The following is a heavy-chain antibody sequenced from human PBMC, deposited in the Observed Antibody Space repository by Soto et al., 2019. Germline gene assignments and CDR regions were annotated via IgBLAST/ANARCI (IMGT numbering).Heavy chain of an antibody. V-gene: IGHV3-23*01. CDR1: GFTFSSYA. CDR2: ISGSGGST. J-gene: IGHJ4*02. Sequence: GGSLRLSCAASGFTFSSYAMSWVRQAPGKGLEWVSAISGSGGSTYYADSVKGRFTISRDNSKNTLYLQMNSLRAEDTAVYYCAKASTYYYGSGSYDNFDYWGQGTLVTVSS. D-gene: IGHD3-10*01. CDR3: AKASTYYYGSGSYDNFDY.